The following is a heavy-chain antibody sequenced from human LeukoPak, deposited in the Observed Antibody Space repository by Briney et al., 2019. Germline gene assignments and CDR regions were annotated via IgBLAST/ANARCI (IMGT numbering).Heavy chain of an antibody. Sequence: QSGGSLRLSCAASGFTFSSYAMSWVRQAPGKGLEWVSAISGSGGSTYYADSVKSRFTISRDNSKNTLYLQMNSLRAEDTAVYYCAKPEAIAVAGRYDYWGQGTLVTVSS. V-gene: IGHV3-23*01. CDR3: AKPEAIAVAGRYDY. CDR2: ISGSGGST. J-gene: IGHJ4*02. CDR1: GFTFSSYA. D-gene: IGHD6-19*01.